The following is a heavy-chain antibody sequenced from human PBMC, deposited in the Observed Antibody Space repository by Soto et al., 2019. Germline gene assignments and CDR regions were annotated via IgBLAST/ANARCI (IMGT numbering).Heavy chain of an antibody. V-gene: IGHV4-34*01. CDR1: GGSFSGYY. J-gene: IGHJ4*02. Sequence: PSETLSLTCAVYGGSFSGYYWSWIRQPPGKGLEWIGEINHSGSTNYNPSLKSRVTISVDTSKNQFSLKLSSVTAADTAVYYCARDRQGWDQGTLVTVSS. CDR3: ARDRQG. CDR2: INHSGST.